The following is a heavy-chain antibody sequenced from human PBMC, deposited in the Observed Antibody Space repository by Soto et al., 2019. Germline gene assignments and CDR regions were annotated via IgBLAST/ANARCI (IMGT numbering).Heavy chain of an antibody. V-gene: IGHV3-33*01. D-gene: IGHD4-17*01. J-gene: IGHJ5*02. CDR1: GFTFSSYG. CDR2: IWYDGSNK. Sequence: QVQLVESGGGVVQPGRSLRLSCAASGFTFSSYGMHWVRQAPGKGLEWVAVIWYDGSNKYYADSVKGRFTISRDNSKNTLYLQMSSLRAEDTAVYYCARVRAYGGDWFDPRGQGTLVTVCS. CDR3: ARVRAYGGDWFDP.